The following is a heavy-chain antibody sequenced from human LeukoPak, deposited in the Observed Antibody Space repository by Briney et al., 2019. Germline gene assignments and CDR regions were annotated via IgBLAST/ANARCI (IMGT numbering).Heavy chain of an antibody. V-gene: IGHV1-69*13. Sequence: SVKVSCKASGGAFKGYAINWVRQVPGQGLEWMGGSNPIFGTTNFAPKFQGRVTIAADESTSTAYMELTSLKSEDTAVYYCARGTTVTTAVLVPNDAFDIWGQGTMVTVSS. D-gene: IGHD4-17*01. CDR1: GGAFKGYA. CDR3: ARGTTVTTAVLVPNDAFDI. J-gene: IGHJ3*02. CDR2: SNPIFGTT.